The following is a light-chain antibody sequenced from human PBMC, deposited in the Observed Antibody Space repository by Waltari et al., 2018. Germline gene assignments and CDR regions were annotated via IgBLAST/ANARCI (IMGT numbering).Light chain of an antibody. CDR3: QQYDDFPFT. V-gene: IGKV1-5*03. J-gene: IGKJ2*01. CDR2: KAS. CDR1: QSISSW. Sequence: DIQMTQSPATLSASVGDRVTIICRASQSISSWLAWYQQKPGKAPKILIFKASFLESGVPSRFSGSGSGTEFSLTISSLQPEDFATYYCQQYDDFPFTFGQGTKVEVK.